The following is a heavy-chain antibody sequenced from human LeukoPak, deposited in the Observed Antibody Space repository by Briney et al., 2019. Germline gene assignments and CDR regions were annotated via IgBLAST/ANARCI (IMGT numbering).Heavy chain of an antibody. D-gene: IGHD5-24*01. V-gene: IGHV1-3*01. CDR1: GYTFSGYA. Sequence: ASVKVSCRASGYTFSGYAIHWVRQAPGQRFEWMGWINAGNGHTKYSQNFQGRVTITRNSSANIVYMELSSLTSEDTAVYYCARGIWSATRVDYYLDNWGQGTLVTVSS. CDR2: INAGNGHT. J-gene: IGHJ4*02. CDR3: ARGIWSATRVDYYLDN.